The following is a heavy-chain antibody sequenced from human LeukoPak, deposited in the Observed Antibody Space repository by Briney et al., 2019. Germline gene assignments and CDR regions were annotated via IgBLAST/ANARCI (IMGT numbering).Heavy chain of an antibody. Sequence: PGGSLRLSCAASGFTFSDYYMSWIRQAPGKGLEWVSATGSNGVTYYADSVKGRFTISRDNSKNALYLQMNGLRADDTAVYYCGIRDTSDYYVFWGQGTLVTVSS. CDR1: GFTFSDYY. J-gene: IGHJ4*02. CDR3: GIRDTSDYYVF. V-gene: IGHV3-23*01. CDR2: TGSNGVT. D-gene: IGHD3-22*01.